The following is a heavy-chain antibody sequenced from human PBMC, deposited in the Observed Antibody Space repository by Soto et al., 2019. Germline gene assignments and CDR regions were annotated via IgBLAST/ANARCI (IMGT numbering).Heavy chain of an antibody. CDR2: IYYSGST. CDR3: ARGRGIVATINRSLLFDY. V-gene: IGHV4-31*03. CDR1: GGSISSGGYY. D-gene: IGHD5-12*01. Sequence: QVQLQESGPGLVKPSQTLSLTCTVSGGSISSGGYYWSWIRQHPGKGLEWIGYIYYSGSTYYNPSLKSRVTISVDTSNNHFSRKLSSVTAADTAVYYCARGRGIVATINRSLLFDYWGQGTLVTVSS. J-gene: IGHJ4*02.